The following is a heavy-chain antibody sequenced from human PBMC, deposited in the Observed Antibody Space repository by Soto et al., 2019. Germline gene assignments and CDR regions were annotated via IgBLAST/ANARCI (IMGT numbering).Heavy chain of an antibody. CDR3: ARDKEDCSSTSCYSGVEFDP. CDR2: IYYSGST. J-gene: IGHJ5*02. D-gene: IGHD2-2*01. Sequence: QVQLQESGPGLVKPSQTLSLTCTVSGGSISSGGYYWSWIRQHPGKGLEWIGYIYYSGSTYYNPSLKSRVTISVDTSKNHFSLKLSSVTAADTAVYYCARDKEDCSSTSCYSGVEFDPLGQGTLVTVSS. CDR1: GGSISSGGYY. V-gene: IGHV4-31*03.